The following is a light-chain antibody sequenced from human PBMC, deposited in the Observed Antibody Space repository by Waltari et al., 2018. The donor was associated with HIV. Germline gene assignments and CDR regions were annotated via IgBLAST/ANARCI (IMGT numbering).Light chain of an antibody. CDR1: SGHTTYA. CDR3: QTWDTGVRV. Sequence: QLVLTQSPSASASLGASVKLTCTLSSGHTTYAIAWHQQQPGKGPRYWMKLNSDGSHSKGDGIPDRFSGSSSGAERYLTISSLQSEDEADYYCQTWDTGVRVFGGGTKLTVL. CDR2: LNSDGSH. V-gene: IGLV4-69*01. J-gene: IGLJ3*02.